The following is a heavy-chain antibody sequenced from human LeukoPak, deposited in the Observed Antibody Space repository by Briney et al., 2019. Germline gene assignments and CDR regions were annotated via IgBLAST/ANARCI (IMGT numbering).Heavy chain of an antibody. D-gene: IGHD3-10*01. Sequence: SVTVSCKASGFTFTSSAVQWVRQARGQRLEWIGWIVVGSGNTNYAQKFQERVTITRDMSTSTAYMELSSLRSEDTAAYYCAADLAGSGSYYHFDYWGQGTLVTVSS. CDR1: GFTFTSSA. CDR3: AADLAGSGSYYHFDY. CDR2: IVVGSGNT. V-gene: IGHV1-58*01. J-gene: IGHJ4*02.